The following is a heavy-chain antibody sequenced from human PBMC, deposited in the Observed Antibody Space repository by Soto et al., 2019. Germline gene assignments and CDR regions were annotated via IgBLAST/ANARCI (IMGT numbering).Heavy chain of an antibody. J-gene: IGHJ4*02. D-gene: IGHD6-19*01. Sequence: GGSLRLSCAASGFTFSSYAMTWVRQAPGKGLEWVSTISGSGYSTYYADSVKGRFTISRDNSKNTLYLQVNSLRAEDTAVYYCAKARYSSGWYSFDYWGQGTLVTVSS. CDR2: ISGSGYST. CDR3: AKARYSSGWYSFDY. V-gene: IGHV3-23*01. CDR1: GFTFSSYA.